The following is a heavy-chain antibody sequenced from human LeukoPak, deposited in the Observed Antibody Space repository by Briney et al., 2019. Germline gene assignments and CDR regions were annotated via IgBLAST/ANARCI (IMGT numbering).Heavy chain of an antibody. CDR1: GGSFSGYY. CDR2: INHSGST. CDR3: ARGFVAYGDYGGD. V-gene: IGHV4-34*01. Sequence: SETLSLTCAVYGGSFSGYYWSWIRQPPGKGLEWIGEINHSGSTNYNPSLKSRVTISVDTSKNQFSLKLSSVTAADTAVHYCARGFVAYGDYGGDWGQGTLVTVSS. D-gene: IGHD4-17*01. J-gene: IGHJ4*02.